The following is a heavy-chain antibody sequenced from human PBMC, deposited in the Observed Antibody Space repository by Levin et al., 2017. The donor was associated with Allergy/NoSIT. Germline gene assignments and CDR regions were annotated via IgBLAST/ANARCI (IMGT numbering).Heavy chain of an antibody. J-gene: IGHJ2*01. CDR1: GGSISSYY. CDR2: IYYSGST. CDR3: ARLHSSSRYWYFDL. V-gene: IGHV4-59*08. Sequence: SETLSLTCTVSGGSISSYYWSWIRQPPGKGLEWIGYIYYSGSTNYNPSLKSRVTISVDTSKNQFSLKLSSVTAADTAVYYCARLHSSSRYWYFDLWGRGTLVTVSS. D-gene: IGHD6-13*01.